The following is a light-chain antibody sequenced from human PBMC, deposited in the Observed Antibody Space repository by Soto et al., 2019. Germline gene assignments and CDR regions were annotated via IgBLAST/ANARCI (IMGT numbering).Light chain of an antibody. V-gene: IGLV2-14*03. CDR2: DVT. CDR1: SSDVGRYKL. CDR3: SSYTTGSTLI. J-gene: IGLJ2*01. Sequence: QSALTQPASVSGSPGQSITISCTGTSSDVGRYKLVSWYQQHPGKAPKLMIYDVTNRPSGVSNRFSGSKSGNTASLTISGFQAEDEADYYCSSYTTGSTLIFGGGTQLTAL.